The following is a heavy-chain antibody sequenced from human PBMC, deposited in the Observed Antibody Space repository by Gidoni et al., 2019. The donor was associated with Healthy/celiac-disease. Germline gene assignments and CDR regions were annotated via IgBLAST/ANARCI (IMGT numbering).Heavy chain of an antibody. J-gene: IGHJ4*02. Sequence: SYDGSNKYYADSVKGRFTISRDNSKNTLYLQMNSLRAEDTAVYYCAKDLRVHGENFDYWGQGTLVTVSS. D-gene: IGHD7-27*01. CDR3: AKDLRVHGENFDY. CDR2: SYDGSNK. V-gene: IGHV3-30*18.